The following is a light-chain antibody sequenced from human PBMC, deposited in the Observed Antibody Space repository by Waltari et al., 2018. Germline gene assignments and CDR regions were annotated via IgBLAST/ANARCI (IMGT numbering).Light chain of an antibody. CDR2: EVS. V-gene: IGLV2-14*01. J-gene: IGLJ1*01. Sequence: QSALTQPASVSGSPGQPITISCTGTSSDVAGHNYVSWYQQYPGKAPKLMIYEVSKRPSGVSNRFSGSKSGNTASLTISGLQTEDEADYYCSSSIGSNTYVFGTGTKV. CDR3: SSSIGSNTYV. CDR1: SSDVAGHNY.